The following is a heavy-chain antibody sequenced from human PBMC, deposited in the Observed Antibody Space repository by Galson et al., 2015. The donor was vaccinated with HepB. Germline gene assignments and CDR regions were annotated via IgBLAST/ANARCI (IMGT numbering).Heavy chain of an antibody. CDR3: AKGVYGSGWPD. V-gene: IGHV3-23*01. CDR2: ISGSGGDT. J-gene: IGHJ4*02. D-gene: IGHD6-19*01. Sequence: LRLSCAVSGFTFRSFAMNWVRQAPEKGLDWVSGISGSGGDTDYVDSVKGRFTISRDNSRDTLYLQMNSLRAEDTAVYYCAKGVYGSGWPDWGQGTLVTVSS. CDR1: GFTFRSFA.